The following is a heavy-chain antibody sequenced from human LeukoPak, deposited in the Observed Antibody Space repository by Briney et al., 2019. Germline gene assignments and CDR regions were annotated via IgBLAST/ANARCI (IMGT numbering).Heavy chain of an antibody. D-gene: IGHD3-22*01. CDR2: ISGSGGST. CDR1: GFTFSSYA. V-gene: IGHV3-23*01. Sequence: GGSLRLSCAASGFTFSSYAMSWVRQAPGKGLEWVSAISGSGGSTYYADSVKGRFTISRDNSKNTLYLQMNSLRAEDTAVYYCAKVRYYDSSGYYYLWGQGTLVTVSS. J-gene: IGHJ5*02. CDR3: AKVRYYDSSGYYYL.